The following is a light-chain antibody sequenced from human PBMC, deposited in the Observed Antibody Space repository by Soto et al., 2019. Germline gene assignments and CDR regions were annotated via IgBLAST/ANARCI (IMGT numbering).Light chain of an antibody. CDR1: SSDVGGYDS. J-gene: IGLJ1*01. Sequence: QAVVTQPASVSGSPGQSITISCTGTSSDVGGYDSVSWYQQHPGKAPKLMIYDVSNRPSGVSNRFSGSKSGNTASLTISGLQAEDEADYYCSSYTSSSTRVFGTGTKLTVL. V-gene: IGLV2-14*01. CDR3: SSYTSSSTRV. CDR2: DVS.